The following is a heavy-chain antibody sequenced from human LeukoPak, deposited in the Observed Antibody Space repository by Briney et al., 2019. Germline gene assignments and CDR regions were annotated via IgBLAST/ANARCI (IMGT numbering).Heavy chain of an antibody. D-gene: IGHD6-6*01. V-gene: IGHV3-7*01. CDR3: RGASGLSSSSYDY. J-gene: IGHJ4*02. CDR2: IKQDGSKK. Sequence: PGGSLRLSCAASGFPFSSYWMRWVPQAPGKGLEGVANIKQDGSKKYSVDSVKGRFTISRDSAKNSLYLQMRSLRAEQTAMYQWRGASGLSSSSYDYSGQETLVTVSS. CDR1: GFPFSSYW.